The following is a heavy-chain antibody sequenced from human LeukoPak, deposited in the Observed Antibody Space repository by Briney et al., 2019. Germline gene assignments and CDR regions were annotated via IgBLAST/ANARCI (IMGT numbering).Heavy chain of an antibody. CDR2: IYYSGST. CDR1: GGSISSSSYY. CDR3: ARHTGIAAAGPGWDFDY. Sequence: SETLSLTCTVSGGSISSSSYYWGWIRQPPGKGLEWIGSIYYSGSTYYNPSLKSRVTISVDTSKNQFSLKLSSVTAADTAVYYCARHTGIAAAGPGWDFDYWGQGTLVTVSS. J-gene: IGHJ4*02. V-gene: IGHV4-39*01. D-gene: IGHD6-13*01.